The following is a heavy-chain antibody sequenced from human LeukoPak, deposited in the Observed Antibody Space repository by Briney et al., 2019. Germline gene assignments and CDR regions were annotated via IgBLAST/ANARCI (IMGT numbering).Heavy chain of an antibody. D-gene: IGHD2-15*01. CDR1: GFSFSNYW. CDR2: MKQDGSAR. V-gene: IGHV3-7*01. J-gene: IGHJ4*02. Sequence: GGSLRLSCAGSGFSFSNYWMAWVRQAPGKGPEWVANMKQDGSARHYADSVKGRFTISRDNAQNSVYPQMNGLRAEDTAVYYCARDVVGSLDYWGLGTLVTVSS. CDR3: ARDVVGSLDY.